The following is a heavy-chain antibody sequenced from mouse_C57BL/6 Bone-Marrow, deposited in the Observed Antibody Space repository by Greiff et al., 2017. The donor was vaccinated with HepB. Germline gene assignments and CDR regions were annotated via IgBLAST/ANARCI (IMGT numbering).Heavy chain of an antibody. CDR2: IWRGGST. CDR3: AKIRYYGSSHWYFDV. CDR1: GFSLTSYG. Sequence: QVQLKQSGPGLVQPSQSLSITCTVSGFSLTSYGVHWVRQSPGKGLEWLGVIWRGGSTDYNAAFMSRLSITKDNSKSQVFFKMNSLQADDTAIYYCAKIRYYGSSHWYFDVWGTGTTVTVSS. D-gene: IGHD1-1*01. J-gene: IGHJ1*03. V-gene: IGHV2-5*01.